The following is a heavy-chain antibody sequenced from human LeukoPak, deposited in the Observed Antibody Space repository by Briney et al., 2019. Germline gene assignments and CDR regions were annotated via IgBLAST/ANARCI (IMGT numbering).Heavy chain of an antibody. CDR3: ARARYGDYANWFDP. V-gene: IGHV1-2*02. CDR1: GYTFTGYY. D-gene: IGHD4-17*01. Sequence: ASVKVSCKASGYTFTGYYMHWVRQAPGQGLEWMGWINPNSGGTNYAQKFQGRVTMTRDTSISTAYVELSRLRSDDTAVYYCARARYGDYANWFDPWGQGTLVTVSS. CDR2: INPNSGGT. J-gene: IGHJ5*02.